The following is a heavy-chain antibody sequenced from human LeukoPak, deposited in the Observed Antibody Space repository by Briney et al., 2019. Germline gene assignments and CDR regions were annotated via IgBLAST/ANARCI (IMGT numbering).Heavy chain of an antibody. V-gene: IGHV3-7*01. J-gene: IGHJ4*02. CDR2: IKQDGSEK. CDR3: ARVEGVLRYFDWLPTYFDY. D-gene: IGHD3-9*01. CDR1: GFTFSSYW. Sequence: GGSLRLSCAASGFTFSSYWMSWVRQAPGKGLEWVANIKQDGSEKYYVDSVKGRFTISRDNAKNSLYLQMNSLRAEDTAVYYCARVEGVLRYFDWLPTYFDYWGQGTLVTVSS.